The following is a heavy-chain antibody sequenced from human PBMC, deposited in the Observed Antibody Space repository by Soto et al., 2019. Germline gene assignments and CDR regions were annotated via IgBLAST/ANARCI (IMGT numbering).Heavy chain of an antibody. CDR2: IVVGSGNT. V-gene: IGHV1-58*01. J-gene: IGHJ4*02. CDR3: AADQTSCGGDCYVD. Sequence: QMQLVQSGPEVKKPGTSVKVSCKASGFTFSSSAVQWVRQARGQRLEWIGWIVVGSGNTNYAQKFQERVTITRDMSTSTAYMELSSLRSEDTAVYYCAADQTSCGGDCYVDWGQGTLVTVSS. CDR1: GFTFSSSA. D-gene: IGHD2-21*02.